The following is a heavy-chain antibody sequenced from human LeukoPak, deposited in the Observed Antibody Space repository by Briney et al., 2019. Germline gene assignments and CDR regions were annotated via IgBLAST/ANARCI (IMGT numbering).Heavy chain of an antibody. D-gene: IGHD5-18*01. J-gene: IGHJ4*02. Sequence: SETLSLTCTVSGGSISSSSYYWGWIRQPPGKGLEWIGSIYYSGSTYYNPSLKSRVTISVDTSKNQFSLKLSSVTAADTAVYYCAVTSYGYIFWGQGTLVTVSS. CDR2: IYYSGST. CDR1: GGSISSSSYY. CDR3: AVTSYGYIF. V-gene: IGHV4-39*01.